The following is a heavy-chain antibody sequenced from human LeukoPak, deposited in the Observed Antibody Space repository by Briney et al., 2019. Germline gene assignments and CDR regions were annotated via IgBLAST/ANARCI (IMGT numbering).Heavy chain of an antibody. CDR1: GYTFTSYG. Sequence: ASVKVSCKASGYTFTSYGISWVRQAPGQGLEWMGWISAYNGNTNYAQKLRGRVTMTTDTSTSTAYMELRSLRSDDTAVYYCARDRGYSSSSGYYYYGMDVWGQGTTVTVSS. D-gene: IGHD6-6*01. CDR3: ARDRGYSSSSGYYYYGMDV. V-gene: IGHV1-18*01. CDR2: ISAYNGNT. J-gene: IGHJ6*02.